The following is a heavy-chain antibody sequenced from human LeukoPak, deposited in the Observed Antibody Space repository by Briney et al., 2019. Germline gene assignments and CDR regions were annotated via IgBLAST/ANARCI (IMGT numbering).Heavy chain of an antibody. V-gene: IGHV3-23*01. CDR2: LSGSGGST. Sequence: PGGSLRLSCAASGFTFTNYAMGWVRQAPGKGLEWVSALSGSGGSTYYADSVKGRFTISRDNSKNTLYLQMNSLRAEDTAVYYCARDFAGGYYRDAFDIWGQGTMVTVSS. D-gene: IGHD3-10*01. CDR3: ARDFAGGYYRDAFDI. J-gene: IGHJ3*02. CDR1: GFTFTNYA.